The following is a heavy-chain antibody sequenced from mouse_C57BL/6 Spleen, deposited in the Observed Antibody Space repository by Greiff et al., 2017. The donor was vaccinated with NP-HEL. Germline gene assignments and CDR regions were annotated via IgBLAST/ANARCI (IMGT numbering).Heavy chain of an antibody. CDR2: INYDGSST. Sequence: EVQGVESEGGLVQPGSSMKLSCTASGFTFSDYYMAWVRQVPEKGLEWVANINYDGSSTYYLDSLKSRFIISRYNAPHILYLQMSSLQSDDTATYSCAIVPYYYGISPYWYFDVWGTGTTLTVSS. V-gene: IGHV5-16*01. D-gene: IGHD1-1*01. J-gene: IGHJ1*03. CDR3: AIVPYYYGISPYWYFDV. CDR1: GFTFSDYY.